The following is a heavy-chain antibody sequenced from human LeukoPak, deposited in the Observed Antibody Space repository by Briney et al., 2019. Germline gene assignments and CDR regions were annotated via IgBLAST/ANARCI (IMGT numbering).Heavy chain of an antibody. V-gene: IGHV3-21*01. CDR2: ISRSGTYI. D-gene: IGHD3-22*01. CDR1: GFTFSSYN. Sequence: GGSLRLSCAASGFTFSSYNMNWVRQAPGEGLEWVSSISRSGTYIYYADSVKGRLTISRDNAKNSLYLQMNSLRAEDTAVYYCARDPGTYDNSGYYYFDYWGQGTLVTVSS. CDR3: ARDPGTYDNSGYYYFDY. J-gene: IGHJ4*02.